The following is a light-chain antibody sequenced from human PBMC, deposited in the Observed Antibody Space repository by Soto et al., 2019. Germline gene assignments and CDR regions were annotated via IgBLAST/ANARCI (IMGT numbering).Light chain of an antibody. CDR2: GAS. CDR1: QSVSSNY. CDR3: QQYGSAPPT. V-gene: IGKV3-20*01. J-gene: IGKJ1*01. Sequence: EIVLTQSPGTLSLSPGERATLSCRASQSVSSNYLAWYQRKPGQAPRLLIYGASSRAIDIPNRVSGRGSGTDCTLTITRLEPEDFAGYYCQQYGSAPPTFGQGTKVEI.